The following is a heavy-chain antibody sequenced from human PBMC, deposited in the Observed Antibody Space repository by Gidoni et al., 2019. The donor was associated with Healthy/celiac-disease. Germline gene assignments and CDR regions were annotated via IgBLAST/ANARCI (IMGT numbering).Heavy chain of an antibody. J-gene: IGHJ4*02. CDR2: IYYSGST. V-gene: IGHV4-39*01. CDR1: GGSISSSSYY. D-gene: IGHD3-9*01. Sequence: QLQLQESGPGLVKPSETLSLPCTVSGGSISSSSYYWAWIRQPPGKGLEWIGSIYYSGSTYYNPSLKSRVTISVDTSKNQFSLKLSSVTAADTAVYYCARVLFDGGNQFDYWGQGTLVTVSS. CDR3: ARVLFDGGNQFDY.